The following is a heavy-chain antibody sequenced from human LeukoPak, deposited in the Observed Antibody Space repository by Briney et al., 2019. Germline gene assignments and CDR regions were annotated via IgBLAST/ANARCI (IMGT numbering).Heavy chain of an antibody. D-gene: IGHD3-22*01. CDR3: ARGAETYYYDSSGYGY. V-gene: IGHV4-31*03. J-gene: IGHJ4*02. CDR1: GGSISSGGHY. CDR2: IYYSGST. Sequence: PSQTLSLTCTVSGGSISSGGHYWSWLRQHPGKGLEWIGYIYYSGSTYYNPSLKSRVTISVDTSKNQFSLKLSSVTAADTAVYYCARGAETYYYDSSGYGYWGQGTLVTVSS.